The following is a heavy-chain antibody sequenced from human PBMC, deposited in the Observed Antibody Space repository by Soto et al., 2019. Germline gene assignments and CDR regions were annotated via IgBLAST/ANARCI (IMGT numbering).Heavy chain of an antibody. V-gene: IGHV3-23*01. D-gene: IGHD6-6*01. Sequence: VQLLESGGGLVQPGGSLRLSCAASGFTFSSYAMSWVRQAPGKGLQWVSIFRGTTGNTYYADSVKGRFTISRDNSKNTLFLQMNSLRAEDMAVYYCAKRGGTSYYFDYWGQGTLVTVSS. CDR1: GFTFSSYA. CDR2: FRGTTGNT. CDR3: AKRGGTSYYFDY. J-gene: IGHJ4*02.